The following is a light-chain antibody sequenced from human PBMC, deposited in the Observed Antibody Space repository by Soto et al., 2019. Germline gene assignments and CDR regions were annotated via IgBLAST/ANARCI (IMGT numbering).Light chain of an antibody. Sequence: QSVLTQPPSASGSPGQSVTISCTGTSSDVGGYNYVSWYQQHPGKAPKLMIFEVTKRPSGVTGRFSGSKSGNTASLTVSGLQADDEADYYCSSYSRSNDYVVFGGGTKLTVL. V-gene: IGLV2-8*01. CDR1: SSDVGGYNY. CDR3: SSYSRSNDYVV. J-gene: IGLJ2*01. CDR2: EVT.